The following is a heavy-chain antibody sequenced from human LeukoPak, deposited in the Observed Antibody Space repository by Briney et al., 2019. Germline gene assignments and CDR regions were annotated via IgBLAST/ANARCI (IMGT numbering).Heavy chain of an antibody. J-gene: IGHJ4*02. CDR1: GYTFTGYY. D-gene: IGHD1-20*01. V-gene: IGHV1-2*02. Sequence: GASVKVSCKASGYTFTGYYIHWVRQAPGQGLEWIGWINPNIGVTNFAQKFQGRVTMTRDTSISTAYMELSRLRSDDTAVYYCARDQGKVTGTPFDYWGQGTLVTVSS. CDR2: INPNIGVT. CDR3: ARDQGKVTGTPFDY.